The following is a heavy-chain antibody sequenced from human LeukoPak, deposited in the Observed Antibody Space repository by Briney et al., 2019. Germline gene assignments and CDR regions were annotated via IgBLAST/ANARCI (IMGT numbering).Heavy chain of an antibody. CDR3: ARAGGYVMGGDFDY. D-gene: IGHD5-12*01. J-gene: IGHJ4*02. CDR1: GYTFTSYG. CDR2: ISAYNGNT. Sequence: ASVKVSCKASGYTFTSYGISWVRQAPGQGLEWMGWISAYNGNTNYAQKLQGRVTMTTDTTTSTAYMELRTLRTDATAVYYCARAGGYVMGGDFDYWGQGTLVTVSS. V-gene: IGHV1-18*01.